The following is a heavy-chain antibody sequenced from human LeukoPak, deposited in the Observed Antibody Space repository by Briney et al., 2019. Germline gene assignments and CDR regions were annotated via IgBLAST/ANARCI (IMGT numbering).Heavy chain of an antibody. V-gene: IGHV3-74*01. CDR3: ARAVFDDYGDPYFDY. CDR2: INSDGSST. CDR1: GFTFSTYW. J-gene: IGHJ4*02. Sequence: GGSLRLSCAASGFTFSTYWMHWVRQAPGKGLVWVSRINSDGSSTSYADSVKGRFTISRDNAKNALYLQMNSLRAEDTAVYYCARAVFDDYGDPYFDYWGQGTLVTVSS. D-gene: IGHD4-17*01.